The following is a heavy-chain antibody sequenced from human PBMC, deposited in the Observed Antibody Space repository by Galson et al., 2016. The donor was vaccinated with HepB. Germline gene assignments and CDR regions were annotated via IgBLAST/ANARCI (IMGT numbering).Heavy chain of an antibody. CDR2: ISGDGSST. D-gene: IGHD4-11*01. CDR1: GFTFSSYA. Sequence: SLRLSCAASGFTFSSYAMHWVRQAPGEGLVWVSHISGDGSSTHYGDSVKGRFTVSRDNSKNTLYLQMNSLRAEDTAVYYCVRDKVTPGTNWFDPWGQGTLVTVSS. CDR3: VRDKVTPGTNWFDP. J-gene: IGHJ5*02. V-gene: IGHV3-74*01.